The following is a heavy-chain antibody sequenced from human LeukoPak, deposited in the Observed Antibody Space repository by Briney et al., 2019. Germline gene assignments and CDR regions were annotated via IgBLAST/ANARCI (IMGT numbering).Heavy chain of an antibody. CDR1: GFTFSGYG. CDR2: IRYDGNNK. Sequence: GGSLRLSCAASGFTFSGYGMHWVRQAPGKGLEWVAFIRYDGNNKYYADSVKGRFTISRDNAKNSLYLQMNSLRAEDTAVYYCARVNPAAIFGVTLLYHNYYMDVWGQGTTVTVSS. D-gene: IGHD3-3*01. CDR3: ARVNPAAIFGVTLLYHNYYMDV. V-gene: IGHV3-30*02. J-gene: IGHJ6*03.